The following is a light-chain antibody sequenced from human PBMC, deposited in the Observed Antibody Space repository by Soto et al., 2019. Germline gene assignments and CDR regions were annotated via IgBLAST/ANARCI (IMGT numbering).Light chain of an antibody. V-gene: IGLV2-14*01. Sequence: QSALTQPASVSGSPGQSITISCPGTSSDVGGYNYVSWYQQHPGKAPKLMIYEVNNRPSGVSNRFSGSKSGNTASLAISGLQAEDEADYYCSSFTRSTTRVFGTGTKLTVL. J-gene: IGLJ1*01. CDR2: EVN. CDR3: SSFTRSTTRV. CDR1: SSDVGGYNY.